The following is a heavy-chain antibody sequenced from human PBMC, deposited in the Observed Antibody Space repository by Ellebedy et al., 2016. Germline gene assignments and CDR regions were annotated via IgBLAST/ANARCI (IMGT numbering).Heavy chain of an antibody. J-gene: IGHJ4*02. CDR3: ARVDPSIAVAGAFDY. Sequence: SETLSLTCTVSGGSISSGGYYWSWIRQHPGTGLEWIGYIYYSGSTYYNPSLKSRVTISVDTSKNQFSLKLSSVTAADTAVYYCARVDPSIAVAGAFDYWGQGTLVTVSS. D-gene: IGHD6-19*01. CDR1: GGSISSGGYY. V-gene: IGHV4-31*03. CDR2: IYYSGST.